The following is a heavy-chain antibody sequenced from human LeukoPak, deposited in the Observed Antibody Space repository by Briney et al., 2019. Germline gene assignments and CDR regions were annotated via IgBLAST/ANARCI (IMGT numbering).Heavy chain of an antibody. CDR1: GFTFRSYG. D-gene: IGHD1-26*01. J-gene: IGHJ4*02. CDR2: ISYDGSNK. Sequence: PGGSLRLSCAASGFTFRSYGVHWVRQAPGKGLEWVAVISYDGSNKDYADSAKGRFTNSRDNSKNTVYLQMNSLRAEDTAVYYCAKVLSGSQDYWGQGTLVTVFS. V-gene: IGHV3-30-3*01. CDR3: AKVLSGSQDY.